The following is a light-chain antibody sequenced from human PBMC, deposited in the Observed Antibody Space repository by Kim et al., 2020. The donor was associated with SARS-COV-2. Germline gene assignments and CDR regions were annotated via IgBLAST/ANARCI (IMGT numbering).Light chain of an antibody. CDR1: QRVTSGD. J-gene: IGKJ4*01. V-gene: IGKV3-20*01. CDR3: QQYGSSPLT. Sequence: SPGERATLCCRASQRVTSGDLAWYQQKPGQAPSLLIYGASSRATGIPDRFSGSRSGTDFTLTISRLEPEDFAVYYCQQYGSSPLTFGGGTKVDIK. CDR2: GAS.